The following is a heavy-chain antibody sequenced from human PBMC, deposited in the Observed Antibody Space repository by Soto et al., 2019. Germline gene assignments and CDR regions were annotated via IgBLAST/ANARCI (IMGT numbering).Heavy chain of an antibody. V-gene: IGHV1-58*01. J-gene: IGHJ6*02. Sequence: SVKVSCKASGFTFTSSAVQWVRQARGQRLEWIGWIVVGSGNTNYAQKFQERVTITRDMSTSTAYMELGSLRSEDTAVYYCAADLVYCSGVSCYTDYYYYGMDVWGPGPTVTVFS. CDR2: IVVGSGNT. D-gene: IGHD2-15*01. CDR1: GFTFTSSA. CDR3: AADLVYCSGVSCYTDYYYYGMDV.